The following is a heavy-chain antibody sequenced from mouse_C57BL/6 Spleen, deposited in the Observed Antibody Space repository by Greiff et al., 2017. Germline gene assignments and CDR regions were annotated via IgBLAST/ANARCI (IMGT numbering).Heavy chain of an antibody. CDR3: ARSITTVVVPFAY. D-gene: IGHD1-1*01. CDR1: GYTFTSYW. CDR2: IDPCDSYT. V-gene: IGHV1-69*01. Sequence: VPLKQSGAELVMPGASVKLSCKASGYTFTSYWMHLVKQRPGQGLEWMGEIDPCDSYTNYNQQFKGKSTLTEDKSSSTAYIQLSSLTAEASAVYYCARSITTVVVPFAYWGQGTTLTVSS. J-gene: IGHJ2*01.